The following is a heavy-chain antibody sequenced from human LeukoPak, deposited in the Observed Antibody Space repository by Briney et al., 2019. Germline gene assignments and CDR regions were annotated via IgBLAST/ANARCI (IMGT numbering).Heavy chain of an antibody. Sequence: GGSLRLSCVASGFTFSDYHINWVRQAPGKGLEWVSSISSSSTHIYYADSVRGRFTISRDDAKNSLYLQMNRLRAEDTALYYCARGLCGGDCYDYWGQGTLVTVSS. CDR3: ARGLCGGDCYDY. D-gene: IGHD2-21*01. CDR2: ISSSSTHI. CDR1: GFTFSDYH. J-gene: IGHJ4*02. V-gene: IGHV3-21*01.